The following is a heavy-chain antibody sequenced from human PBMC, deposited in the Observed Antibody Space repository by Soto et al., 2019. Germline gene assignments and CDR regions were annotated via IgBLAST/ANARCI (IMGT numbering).Heavy chain of an antibody. J-gene: IGHJ5*02. CDR1: GGSISSYY. CDR3: AREEAWYSSSSLKGGWFDP. D-gene: IGHD6-6*01. V-gene: IGHV4-59*01. Sequence: SETLSLTCTVPGGSISSYYWSWIRQPPGKGLEWIGYIYYSGSTNYNPSLKSRVTISVDTSKNQFSLKLSSVTAADTAVYYCAREEAWYSSSSLKGGWFDPWGQGTLVTVSS. CDR2: IYYSGST.